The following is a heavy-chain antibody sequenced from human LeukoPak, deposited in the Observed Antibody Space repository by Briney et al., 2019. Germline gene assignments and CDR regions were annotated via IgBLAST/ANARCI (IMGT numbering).Heavy chain of an antibody. Sequence: GRSLRLSCAASGFTFSSYSMNWVRQAPGKGLEWVSSISSSSSYIYYADSVKGRFTISRDNAKNSLYLQMNSLRAEDTALYYCAKDRMVRGVPYYYYMDVWGKGTTVTISS. CDR3: AKDRMVRGVPYYYYMDV. J-gene: IGHJ6*03. CDR1: GFTFSSYS. V-gene: IGHV3-21*04. D-gene: IGHD3-10*01. CDR2: ISSSSSYI.